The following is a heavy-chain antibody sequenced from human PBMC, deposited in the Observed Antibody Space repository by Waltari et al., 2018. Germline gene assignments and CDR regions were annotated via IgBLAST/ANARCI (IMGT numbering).Heavy chain of an antibody. V-gene: IGHV4-39*07. CDR2: IYYSGST. D-gene: IGHD6-6*01. Sequence: QLQLQESGPGLVKPSETLSLTCTVSGGSISSSSYYLGWIRQPPGKGLDGIGSIYYSGSTYYNPSLKSRVTISVDTSKNQFSLKLSSVTAADTAVYYCARDSSSSYFDYWGQGTLVTVSS. CDR1: GGSISSSSYY. J-gene: IGHJ4*02. CDR3: ARDSSSSYFDY.